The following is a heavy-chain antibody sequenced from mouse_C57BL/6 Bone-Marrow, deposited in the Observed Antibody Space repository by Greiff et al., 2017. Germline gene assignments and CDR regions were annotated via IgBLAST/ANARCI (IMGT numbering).Heavy chain of an antibody. Sequence: QVQLQQPGAELVKPGASVKMSCKASGYTFTSYWITWVKQRPGQGLEWIGDIYPTSGRTNYTEKFKSKAILTVDTSSNTAYMQLSSLTFEDSAVFYCARSGPLGRSIDYWGQGTTLTVSS. CDR1: GYTFTSYW. V-gene: IGHV1-55*01. CDR2: IYPTSGRT. D-gene: IGHD4-1*01. J-gene: IGHJ2*01. CDR3: ARSGPLGRSIDY.